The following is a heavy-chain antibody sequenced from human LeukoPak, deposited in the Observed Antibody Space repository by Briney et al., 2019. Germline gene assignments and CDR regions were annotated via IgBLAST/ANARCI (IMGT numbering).Heavy chain of an antibody. CDR2: IISSGSTI. J-gene: IGHJ4*02. D-gene: IGHD3-22*01. V-gene: IGHV3-11*04. CDR3: ARDLRSSGSIDY. Sequence: GGSLRLSSAASGFTFSDYYMSWIRPAPGKGLEWVSYIISSGSTIYYADSVKGRFTISRDNAKNSLYLQMNSLRAEDTAVYYCARDLRSSGSIDYWGQGTLVTVSS. CDR1: GFTFSDYY.